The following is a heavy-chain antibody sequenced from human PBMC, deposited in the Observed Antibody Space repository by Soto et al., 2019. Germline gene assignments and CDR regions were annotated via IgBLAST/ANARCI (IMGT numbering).Heavy chain of an antibody. CDR3: AREYGSGSYFYYYYGMDV. V-gene: IGHV4-39*02. J-gene: IGHJ6*02. CDR2: IYYSGST. Sequence: SETLSLTCTVSGGSIRSSSYYWGWIRQPPGKGLEWIGSIYYSGSTYYNPSLKSRVTISVDTSKNQFSLKLSSVTAADTAVYYCAREYGSGSYFYYYYGMDVWGQGTTVTSP. CDR1: GGSIRSSSYY. D-gene: IGHD3-10*01.